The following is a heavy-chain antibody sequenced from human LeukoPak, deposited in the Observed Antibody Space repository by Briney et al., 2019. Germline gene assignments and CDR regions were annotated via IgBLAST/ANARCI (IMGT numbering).Heavy chain of an antibody. V-gene: IGHV3-74*01. D-gene: IGHD3-22*01. J-gene: IGHJ3*02. CDR2: INSDGSST. Sequence: GGSLRLSCAASGFTFSNYWMHWVRHAPGKGLVWVSRINSDGSSTSYADSVKGRFTISRDNAKNTLYLQMNSLRAEDTAVYYCARRRYYCDSSANDAFDIWGQGTMVTVSS. CDR3: ARRRYYCDSSANDAFDI. CDR1: GFTFSNYW.